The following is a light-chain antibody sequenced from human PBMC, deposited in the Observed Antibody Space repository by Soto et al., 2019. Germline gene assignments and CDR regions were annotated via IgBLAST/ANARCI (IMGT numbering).Light chain of an antibody. CDR2: VTS. V-gene: IGKV1-39*01. CDR1: QDINSY. J-gene: IGKJ4*01. CDR3: QQTYRIPLT. Sequence: DIQMTQSPSSLSASVGDRVTISCRASQDINSYLNWYQQLPGRAPKLLISVTSTMQSGVPSRFSGSGSGTAYTLTVSSLQPEDFATYYCQQTYRIPLTFGGGTKVEIK.